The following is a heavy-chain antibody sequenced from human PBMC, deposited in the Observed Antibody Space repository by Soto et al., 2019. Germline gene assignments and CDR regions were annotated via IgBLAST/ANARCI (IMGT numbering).Heavy chain of an antibody. J-gene: IGHJ4*02. CDR2: IIPILGVA. V-gene: IGHV1-69*02. D-gene: IGHD6-13*01. Sequence: SVKASCRASGGTFSSYTISWVRKAPGQGLEWMGRIIPILGVANYAQKFQGRVTITADKPTSTAYMELSSLRSEDTAVYYCARGDKIAAAGSIWGQGTLVTVSS. CDR1: GGTFSSYT. CDR3: ARGDKIAAAGSI.